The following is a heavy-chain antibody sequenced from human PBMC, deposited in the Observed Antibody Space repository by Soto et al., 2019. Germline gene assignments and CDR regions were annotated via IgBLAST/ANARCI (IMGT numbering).Heavy chain of an antibody. CDR1: GGSIDNSHSF. D-gene: IGHD2-15*01. J-gene: IGHJ4*02. V-gene: IGHV4-39*03. CDR3: LRVVDAATRQTDFDS. CDR2: VYYTGGA. Sequence: SETLSLTCDVSGGSIDNSHSFWGWIRQPTGKGLEFIGSVYYTGGAYYNPSLKSRVTVSVHTSNNQLSLMLNSVTAAHTALYYCLRVVDAATRQTDFDSWGQGILVTVSS.